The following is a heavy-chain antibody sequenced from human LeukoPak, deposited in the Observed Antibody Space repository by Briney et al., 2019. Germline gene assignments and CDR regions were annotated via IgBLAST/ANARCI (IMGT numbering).Heavy chain of an antibody. V-gene: IGHV1-3*01. J-gene: IGHJ4*02. CDR2: INAGNGNT. CDR3: ARGYDFWSGYYTGEDFDY. CDR1: GYIFTNYA. D-gene: IGHD3-3*01. Sequence: GASVKVSCKASGYIFTNYAMHWVRQAPGQRLEWMGCINAGNGNTKYSQKFQDRVTMTTDTSTSTAYMELRSLRSDDTAVYYCARGYDFWSGYYTGEDFDYWGQGTLVTVSS.